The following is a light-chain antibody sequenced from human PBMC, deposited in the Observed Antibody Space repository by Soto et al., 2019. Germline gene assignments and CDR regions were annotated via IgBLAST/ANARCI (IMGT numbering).Light chain of an antibody. CDR2: GVS. J-gene: IGKJ1*01. V-gene: IGKV3-15*01. Sequence: EIVMTQSPTTMSLSPGERATLSCRASQSISTNLAWYQQRPGQAPRLLIHGVSTRATGIPARFSGSGFGTEFTLTITSLQSEDFAVYYCQQYNNRPPWTFGQGTKVDIK. CDR1: QSISTN. CDR3: QQYNNRPPWT.